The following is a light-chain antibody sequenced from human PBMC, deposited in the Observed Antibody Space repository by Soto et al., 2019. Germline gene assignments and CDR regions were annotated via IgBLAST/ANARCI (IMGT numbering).Light chain of an antibody. Sequence: EIVMTQSPDTLSVSPGERATLSCRASQSVSSNLAWYQQKPGQAPRLLIYDASTRAPGFPARFSGSGSGTDFTLTINRLEPEDFAVYYCQQYGSSWTFGQGTKVDIK. V-gene: IGKV3-15*01. CDR3: QQYGSSWT. CDR2: DAS. CDR1: QSVSSN. J-gene: IGKJ1*01.